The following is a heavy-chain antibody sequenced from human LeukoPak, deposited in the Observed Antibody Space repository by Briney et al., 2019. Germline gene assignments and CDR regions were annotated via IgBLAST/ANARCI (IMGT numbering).Heavy chain of an antibody. Sequence: GGSLRLSCAASGFTFSSYWMHWVRQAPGKGLVWVSRINSDVSRTNYADSVKGRFTISRDSAKNTLYLQMNSLRAEDTAVYFCARAYGFYDSSGYYDGGHFDYWGQGTLVTVSS. CDR1: GFTFSSYW. CDR2: INSDVSRT. J-gene: IGHJ4*02. D-gene: IGHD3-22*01. V-gene: IGHV3-74*01. CDR3: ARAYGFYDSSGYYDGGHFDY.